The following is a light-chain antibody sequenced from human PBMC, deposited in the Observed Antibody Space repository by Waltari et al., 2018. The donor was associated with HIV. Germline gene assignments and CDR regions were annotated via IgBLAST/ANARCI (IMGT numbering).Light chain of an antibody. CDR3: AAWDDSLSGWV. CDR2: RNN. V-gene: IGLV1-47*01. J-gene: IGLJ3*02. CDR1: SSNLGSNY. Sequence: QSMLTQPPSASGTPGQRVTISCSGSSSNLGSNYVYWYQQVPGTAPKPLIYRNNQRPSGAPDRFSGSKSGTAASLAISGLRSEDEADYYCAAWDDSLSGWVFGGGTKLTVL.